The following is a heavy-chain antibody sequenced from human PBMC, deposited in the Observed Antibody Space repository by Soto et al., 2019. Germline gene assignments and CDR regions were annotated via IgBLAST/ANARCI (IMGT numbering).Heavy chain of an antibody. D-gene: IGHD2-15*01. Sequence: GGSLRLSCAASGFTFSDYYMTWIRQAPGKGLEWVSYIDNSGTIKYYADSVKGRFTISRDNTKNSLSLQMNSLGAEDTATYYCARIEGDCSGGSCYSGGFDYWGQGALVTVSS. J-gene: IGHJ4*02. CDR1: GFTFSDYY. V-gene: IGHV3-11*01. CDR3: ARIEGDCSGGSCYSGGFDY. CDR2: IDNSGTIK.